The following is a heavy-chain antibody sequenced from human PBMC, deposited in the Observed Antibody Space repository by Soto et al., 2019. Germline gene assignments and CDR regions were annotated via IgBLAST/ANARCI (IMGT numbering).Heavy chain of an antibody. J-gene: IGHJ4*02. Sequence: GGSLRLSCEASGLTFSSYWMHWVRQVPGKGLGWVPRINSDGTNTDYADPVKGRFTISRDNAKNTVYLQMNSLRVEDTGVYYCASPTMTTFDCWGQGALVTVSS. CDR3: ASPTMTTFDC. V-gene: IGHV3-74*01. D-gene: IGHD4-4*01. CDR2: INSDGTNT. CDR1: GLTFSSYW.